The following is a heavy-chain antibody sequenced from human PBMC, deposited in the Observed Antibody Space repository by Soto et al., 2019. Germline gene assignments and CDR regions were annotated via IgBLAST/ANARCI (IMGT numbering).Heavy chain of an antibody. J-gene: IGHJ6*02. D-gene: IGHD2-2*01. Sequence: RESLKISCKGSGYSFTSYWISWVRQMPGKGLEWMGRIDPSDSYTNYSPSFQGHVTISADKSISTAYLQWSSLKASDTAMYYCARLSTPVVPAANSYYYYGMDVWGQGTTVTVSS. CDR3: ARLSTPVVPAANSYYYYGMDV. CDR1: GYSFTSYW. CDR2: IDPSDSYT. V-gene: IGHV5-10-1*01.